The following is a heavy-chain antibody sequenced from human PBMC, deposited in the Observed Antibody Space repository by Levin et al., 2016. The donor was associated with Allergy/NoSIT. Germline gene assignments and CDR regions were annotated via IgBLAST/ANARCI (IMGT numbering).Heavy chain of an antibody. CDR2: ISSSGSTI. J-gene: IGHJ3*02. Sequence: GESLKISCAASGFTFSDYYMSWIRQAPGKGLEWVSYISSSGSTIYYADSVKGRFTISRDNAKNSLCLQMNSLRAEDTAVYYCARGWLQFPFDAFDIWGQGTMVTVSS. CDR1: GFTFSDYY. V-gene: IGHV3-11*01. D-gene: IGHD5-24*01. CDR3: ARGWLQFPFDAFDI.